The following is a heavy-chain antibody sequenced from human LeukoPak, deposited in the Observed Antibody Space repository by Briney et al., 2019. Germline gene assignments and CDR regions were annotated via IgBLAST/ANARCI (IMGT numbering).Heavy chain of an antibody. Sequence: SETLSLTCTVSGGSISSSSYYWGWIRQPPGKGLEWIGSIYYSGSTYYNPSLKSRVTISVDTSKNQFSLKLSSVTAADTAVYYCARHPVVVPAATEGWFDPWGQGTLVTVSS. CDR2: IYYSGST. J-gene: IGHJ5*02. CDR1: GGSISSSSYY. D-gene: IGHD2-2*01. V-gene: IGHV4-39*01. CDR3: ARHPVVVPAATEGWFDP.